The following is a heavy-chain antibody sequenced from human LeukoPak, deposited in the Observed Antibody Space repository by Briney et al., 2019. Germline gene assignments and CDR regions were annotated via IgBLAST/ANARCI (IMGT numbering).Heavy chain of an antibody. CDR2: TYYRSKWYN. D-gene: IGHD5-12*01. V-gene: IGHV6-1*01. J-gene: IGHJ4*02. CDR3: ARGSAEMATPPFFDC. Sequence: SQTLSLTCAISGDSVSSNSAAWNWIRQSPSRGLEWLGGTYYRSKWYNDYAVSVKSRITINPDTTKNQFSLQLNSVTPEDTAVYYCARGSAEMATPPFFDCWGQGTLVTVSS. CDR1: GDSVSSNSAA.